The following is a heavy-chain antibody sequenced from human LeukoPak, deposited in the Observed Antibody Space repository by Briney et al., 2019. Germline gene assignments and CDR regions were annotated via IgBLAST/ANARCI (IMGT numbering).Heavy chain of an antibody. CDR3: ARDDTGYSSGWSKDFDY. CDR1: GYSISNAYY. Sequence: SETLSLTCSVSGYSISNAYYWGWIRQPPGKGLEWIGNIYYSGSIFYNPSLKSRDTISIDTSKNHFSLKLSSVTAADTAVYYCARDDTGYSSGWSKDFDYWGQGTLVTVSS. J-gene: IGHJ4*02. V-gene: IGHV4-38-2*02. D-gene: IGHD6-19*01. CDR2: IYYSGSI.